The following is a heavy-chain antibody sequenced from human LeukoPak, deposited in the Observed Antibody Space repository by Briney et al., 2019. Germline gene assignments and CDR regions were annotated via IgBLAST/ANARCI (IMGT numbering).Heavy chain of an antibody. CDR1: GFTFSTYT. CDR2: ISGNGGRT. J-gene: IGHJ4*02. Sequence: PGGSLRLSCAASGFTFSTYTMAWVRQAPGGGLEWVSGISGNGGRTYYADSVKGRFAISRDDSKSTLYLQVNSLRGEDTAVYYCAKDFGRNLGGPGYWGRGTLVIVSS. D-gene: IGHD1-14*01. V-gene: IGHV3-23*01. CDR3: AKDFGRNLGGPGY.